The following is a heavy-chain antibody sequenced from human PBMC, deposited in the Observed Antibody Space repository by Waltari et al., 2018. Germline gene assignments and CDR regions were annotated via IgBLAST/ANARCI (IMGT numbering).Heavy chain of an antibody. CDR2: ISGSGGST. D-gene: IGHD3-16*02. CDR3: AKRRGELSLYPLVN. V-gene: IGHV3-23*01. Sequence: EVQLLESGGGLVQPGGSLSLSCAASGFTFSSYAMSWVRQAPGKGLEWVSAISGSGGSTYYADSVKGRFTISRDNSKNTLYLQMNSLRAEDTAVYYCAKRRGELSLYPLVNWGQGTLVTVSS. J-gene: IGHJ4*02. CDR1: GFTFSSYA.